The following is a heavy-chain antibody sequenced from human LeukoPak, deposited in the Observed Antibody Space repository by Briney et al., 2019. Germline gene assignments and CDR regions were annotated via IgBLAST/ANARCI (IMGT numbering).Heavy chain of an antibody. V-gene: IGHV1-8*03. D-gene: IGHD3-3*01. Sequence: ASVKVSCKASGYTFTSYDINWVRQATGQGLEWMGWMNPNSGNTGYAQKFQGRVTITRNTSISTAYMELSSLRSEDTAVYYCARLIGYDFWSGQWGYYYYMDVWGKGTTVTVSS. J-gene: IGHJ6*03. CDR2: MNPNSGNT. CDR1: GYTFTSYD. CDR3: ARLIGYDFWSGQWGYYYYMDV.